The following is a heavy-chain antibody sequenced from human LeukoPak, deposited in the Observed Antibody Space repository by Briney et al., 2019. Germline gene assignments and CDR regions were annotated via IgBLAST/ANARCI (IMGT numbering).Heavy chain of an antibody. V-gene: IGHV3-23*01. CDR3: AKDRIVPAAMGALNS. J-gene: IGHJ4*02. Sequence: GGALRLSCAESGVTFRRYAMRWVREAPGKGVERGSAIIGSGGSTYYADSAKGRFTISRDDSKNTLYLQMNSLRAEGTAVYFCAKDRIVPAAMGALNSWGQGTLVTVSS. D-gene: IGHD2-2*01. CDR2: IIGSGGST. CDR1: GVTFRRYA.